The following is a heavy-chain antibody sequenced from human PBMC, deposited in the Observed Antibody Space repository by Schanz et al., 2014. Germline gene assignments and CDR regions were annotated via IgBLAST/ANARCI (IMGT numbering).Heavy chain of an antibody. V-gene: IGHV3-7*01. CDR1: GFSFNNYG. CDR2: IKQDGTEE. CDR3: ARYPRILGAFDV. Sequence: VQLVESGGSVVQPGRSLRLSCAASGFSFNNYGLNWVRQAPGKGLEWVATIKQDGTEEKYVDSVRGRFTISRDNARDSLFLRMNSLRAEDTAVYYCARYPRILGAFDVWGQGTVVAVS. D-gene: IGHD3-16*01. J-gene: IGHJ3*01.